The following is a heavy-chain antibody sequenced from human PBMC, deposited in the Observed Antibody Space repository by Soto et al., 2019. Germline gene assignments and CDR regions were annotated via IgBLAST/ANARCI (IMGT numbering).Heavy chain of an antibody. J-gene: IGHJ6*02. Sequence: QVQLVQSGGEVKKPGASVKVSCKASGYTFSSYGINWVRQAPGQGLEWLGWISPYDGNTKNAQIIQGRVSMTTDTSTKTAYMEVRSLRSDDTAVYYCARGGYYDSSGSRNYHYYGMNVWGQGTTVTVSS. CDR3: ARGGYYDSSGSRNYHYYGMNV. CDR2: ISPYDGNT. CDR1: GYTFSSYG. V-gene: IGHV1-18*01. D-gene: IGHD3-22*01.